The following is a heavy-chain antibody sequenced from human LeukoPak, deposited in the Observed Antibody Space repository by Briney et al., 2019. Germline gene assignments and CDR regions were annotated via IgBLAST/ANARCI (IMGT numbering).Heavy chain of an antibody. Sequence: GGCLRLSCAASGFTFSSYSMNCVRQAPGKGLERVSSISSSSSYIYYADSVKGRFTISRDNAKNSLYLQMNSLRAEDTAVYYCARGILYSGSPRDYWGQGTLVTVSS. D-gene: IGHD1-26*01. CDR2: ISSSSSYI. CDR3: ARGILYSGSPRDY. J-gene: IGHJ4*02. CDR1: GFTFSSYS. V-gene: IGHV3-21*01.